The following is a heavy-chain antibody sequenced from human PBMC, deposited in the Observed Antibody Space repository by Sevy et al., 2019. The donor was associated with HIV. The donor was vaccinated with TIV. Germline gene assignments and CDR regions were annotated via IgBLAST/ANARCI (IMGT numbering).Heavy chain of an antibody. D-gene: IGHD3-3*01. V-gene: IGHV3-7*01. Sequence: GGSLRLSCAASGFSFSTYWMHWVRQAPGKGLEWVANIKQDESEKYYVASVKGRFTISRDNAKNSVYLEMNSLRPEDTAVYYCAGEDIMLFGVIRGERRSAMDVWGQGTTVTVSS. CDR2: IKQDESEK. CDR3: AGEDIMLFGVIRGERRSAMDV. CDR1: GFSFSTYW. J-gene: IGHJ6*02.